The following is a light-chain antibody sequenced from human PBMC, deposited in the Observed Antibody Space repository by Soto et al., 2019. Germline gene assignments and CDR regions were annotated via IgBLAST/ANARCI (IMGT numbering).Light chain of an antibody. Sequence: DIQMTQSPSSLSASVGDRVTITCQASQDISNYLNWYQQKPGKAPKLLIYDASNLETGVPSRFSGSGSGTDCTFTISSQQPEDIATYYCQQYDNLPPYTFGQGTKLEIK. CDR2: DAS. J-gene: IGKJ2*01. CDR1: QDISNY. CDR3: QQYDNLPPYT. V-gene: IGKV1-33*01.